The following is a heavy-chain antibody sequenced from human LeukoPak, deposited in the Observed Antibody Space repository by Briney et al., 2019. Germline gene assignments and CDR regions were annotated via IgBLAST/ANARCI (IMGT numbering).Heavy chain of an antibody. Sequence: GGSLRLSCAASGFTFSSYAMSWVRQAPGKGLEWVSAISGSGGSKYYADSVKGRFTISRDNSKNTLYLQMNSLRAEDTAVYYCAKVLVPAPLNDAFDIWGQGTMVTVSS. D-gene: IGHD2-2*01. CDR3: AKVLVPAPLNDAFDI. CDR1: GFTFSSYA. J-gene: IGHJ3*02. CDR2: ISGSGGSK. V-gene: IGHV3-23*01.